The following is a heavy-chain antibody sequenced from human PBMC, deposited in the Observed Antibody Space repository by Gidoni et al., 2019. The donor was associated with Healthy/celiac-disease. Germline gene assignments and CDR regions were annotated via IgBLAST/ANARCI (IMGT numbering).Heavy chain of an antibody. V-gene: IGHV3-21*01. Sequence: EVQLVESGGGLVKPGGSLRLSCAASGFTFSSYSMNWVRQAPGKGLEWVSSISSSSSYIYYADSVKGRFTISRDNAKNSLYLQMNSLRAEDTAVYYCASYDDSYGLKNFDYWGQGTLVTVSS. CDR3: ASYDDSYGLKNFDY. J-gene: IGHJ4*02. CDR1: GFTFSSYS. CDR2: ISSSSSYI. D-gene: IGHD5-18*01.